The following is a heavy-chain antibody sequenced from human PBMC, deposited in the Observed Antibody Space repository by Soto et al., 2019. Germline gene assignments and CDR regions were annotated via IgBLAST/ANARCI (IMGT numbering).Heavy chain of an antibody. CDR2: IYYSGST. Sequence: SETLSLTCTVSGGSISSAGYYWSWIRQHPGKGLEWIGYIYYSGSTYYNPSLKSRVTISVDTSKNQFSLKLSSVTAADTAVYYCARDPLPTYDSSGRTPTDAPPYRYYYYGMDVWGQGTTVTVSS. CDR1: GGSISSAGYY. V-gene: IGHV4-31*03. D-gene: IGHD3-22*01. CDR3: ARDPLPTYDSSGRTPTDAPPYRYYYYGMDV. J-gene: IGHJ6*02.